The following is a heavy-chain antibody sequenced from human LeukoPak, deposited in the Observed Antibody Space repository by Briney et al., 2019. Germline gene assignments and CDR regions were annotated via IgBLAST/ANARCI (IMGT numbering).Heavy chain of an antibody. CDR2: INHSGST. CDR3: ARGLDIVVVVAINYYFDY. Sequence: PSETLSLTCTVSGGSISSSSYYWGWIRQPPGKGLEWIGEINHSGSTNYNPSLKSRVTISVDTSKNQFSLKLSSVTAADTAVYYCARGLDIVVVVAINYYFDYWGQGTLVTVSS. D-gene: IGHD2-15*01. J-gene: IGHJ4*02. V-gene: IGHV4-39*07. CDR1: GGSISSSSYY.